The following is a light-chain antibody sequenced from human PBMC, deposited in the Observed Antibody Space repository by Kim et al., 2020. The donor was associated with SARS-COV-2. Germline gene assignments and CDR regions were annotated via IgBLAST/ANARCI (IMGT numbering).Light chain of an antibody. Sequence: QSVLTQPPSASGIPGQRVTISCSGSNFNIGSNYVYWYQKFPGTAPKLLFYKNNQRPSGVPDRFSGSKSGTSASLAISGLRSEDEADYYCAAFDDSLSGVLFGGGTKLTVL. CDR3: AAFDDSLSGVL. CDR1: NFNIGSNY. CDR2: KNN. J-gene: IGLJ2*01. V-gene: IGLV1-47*01.